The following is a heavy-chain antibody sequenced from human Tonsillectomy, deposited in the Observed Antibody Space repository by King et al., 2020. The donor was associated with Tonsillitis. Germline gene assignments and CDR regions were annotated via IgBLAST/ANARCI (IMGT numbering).Heavy chain of an antibody. Sequence: VQLVESGGGVVQPGRSLRLSCAASGFTFSSYAMHWVRQAPGKGLEWVAVISYDGSNKYYADSVKGRFTISRDNSKNTLYLQMNSLRAEDTAVYYCARGGVSSGTSPRRNFDYWGQGTLVTVSS. D-gene: IGHD3-10*01. CDR1: GFTFSSYA. CDR3: ARGGVSSGTSPRRNFDY. J-gene: IGHJ4*02. V-gene: IGHV3-30*04. CDR2: ISYDGSNK.